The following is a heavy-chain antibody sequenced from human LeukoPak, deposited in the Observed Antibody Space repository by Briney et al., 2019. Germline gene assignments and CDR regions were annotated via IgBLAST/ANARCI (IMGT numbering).Heavy chain of an antibody. Sequence: SETLSLTCTVSGGSISSYYWSWIRQPAGKGLEWIGRIYTSGSTNYNPSLKSRVTMSVDTSKNQFSLKLSSVTAADTAVYYCARDGIAAAGTYYYYYYMDVWGKGTTVTISS. D-gene: IGHD6-13*01. CDR3: ARDGIAAAGTYYYYYYMDV. V-gene: IGHV4-4*07. J-gene: IGHJ6*03. CDR1: GGSISSYY. CDR2: IYTSGST.